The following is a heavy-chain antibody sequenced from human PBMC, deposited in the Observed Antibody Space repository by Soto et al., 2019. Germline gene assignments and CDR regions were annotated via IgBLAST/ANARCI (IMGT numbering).Heavy chain of an antibody. CDR3: ARDPGRDGYNLPLDY. J-gene: IGHJ4*02. V-gene: IGHV3-48*02. Sequence: VGSLMLSCAASGFTFSSYSMNWVRQAPGKGLEWVSYISSSSSTIYYADSVKGRITISRDNAKNSLYLQMNSLRDEDTAVYYCARDPGRDGYNLPLDYWGQGTLVTVSS. CDR1: GFTFSSYS. D-gene: IGHD5-12*01. CDR2: ISSSSSTI.